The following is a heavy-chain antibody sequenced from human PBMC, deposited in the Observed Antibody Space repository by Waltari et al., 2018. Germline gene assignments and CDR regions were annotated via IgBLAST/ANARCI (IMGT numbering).Heavy chain of an antibody. D-gene: IGHD1-26*01. Sequence: QVQMQESGPGPVRPPETLYLTCAVSGGSISTNSYIWGWIRQPPGKGLEWIAIFNYGGNTYYNPSLKSRVTISGDTSKNQFSLNLTSVTAADTAVYYCARGLGAIYWGHGTLVTVSS. CDR1: GGSISTNSYI. CDR3: ARGLGAIY. V-gene: IGHV4-39*07. J-gene: IGHJ4*01. CDR2: FNYGGNT.